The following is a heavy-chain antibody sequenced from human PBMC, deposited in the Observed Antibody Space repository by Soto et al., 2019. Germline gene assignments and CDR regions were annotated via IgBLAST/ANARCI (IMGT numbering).Heavy chain of an antibody. Sequence: PGGSLRLSCAASGFTFSIYAVAWIRQTPGKGLEWVSVIGAGSDGIQYVDSVKGRFSISRDNSKNTLYLHMNSLRAEDTAIYYCSKYSTRGPSRFFDLWGQGTLVTVSS. CDR3: SKYSTRGPSRFFDL. D-gene: IGHD2-21*01. CDR2: IGAGSDGI. V-gene: IGHV3-23*01. J-gene: IGHJ4*02. CDR1: GFTFSIYA.